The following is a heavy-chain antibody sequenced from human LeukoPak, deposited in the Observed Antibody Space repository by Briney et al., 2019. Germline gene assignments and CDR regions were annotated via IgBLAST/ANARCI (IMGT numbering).Heavy chain of an antibody. D-gene: IGHD6-13*01. V-gene: IGHV3-74*01. J-gene: IGHJ6*02. CDR2: TDSDGSST. CDR1: GFTFSNYW. CDR3: AREGGDGHQLVRGRPYYYYGMDV. Sequence: GRSLRLSCAASGFTFSNYWMHWVRQAPGNGLVWVSRTDSDGSSTTYADSVKGRFSISRDNAKNTLYLQMNSLRAEDTAVYYCAREGGDGHQLVRGRPYYYYGMDVWGQGTTVTVSS.